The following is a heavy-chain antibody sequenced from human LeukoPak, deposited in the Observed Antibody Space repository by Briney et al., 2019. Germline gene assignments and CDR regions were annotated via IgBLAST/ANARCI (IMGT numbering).Heavy chain of an antibody. D-gene: IGHD6-6*01. J-gene: IGHJ5*02. CDR1: GASISNNY. V-gene: IGHV4-59*01. CDR3: ARDPRPVAYSSSSVWFDP. CDR2: IYYSGST. Sequence: SETLSLTCTVSGASISNNYWSWIRQPPGKGLEWIGYIYYSGSTNYNPSLKSRVTISVDTSKNQFSLKLSSVTAADTAVYYCARDPRPVAYSSSSVWFDPWGQGTLVTVSS.